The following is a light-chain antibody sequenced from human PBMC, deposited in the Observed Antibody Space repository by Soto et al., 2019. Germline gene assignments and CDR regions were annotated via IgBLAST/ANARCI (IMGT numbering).Light chain of an antibody. Sequence: EIVMKQSPATLSVSPGERATLSCRASQSVFSNLAWYQQKPGQAPRLLIYGASTRATGIPARFSGSGSGTEFTLTISSLQSEDFAFYYCQQYNTWPPLTFGGGTRVEIK. V-gene: IGKV3-15*01. CDR2: GAS. CDR3: QQYNTWPPLT. J-gene: IGKJ4*01. CDR1: QSVFSN.